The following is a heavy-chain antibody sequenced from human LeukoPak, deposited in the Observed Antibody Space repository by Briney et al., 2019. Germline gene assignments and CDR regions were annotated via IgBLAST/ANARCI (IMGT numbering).Heavy chain of an antibody. D-gene: IGHD6-19*01. Sequence: SQTLSLTCTASGCSFSSYSYYWGWLPQPAGQGLDSIVRMYTSGSTNYNPSVKSRVTISVDTSKNQFSLKLSSVTAADTAVYYCAREPRGKAVAGTGGWFDPWGQGTLVTVSS. J-gene: IGHJ5*02. CDR2: MYTSGST. CDR1: GCSFSSYSYY. V-gene: IGHV4-61*02. CDR3: AREPRGKAVAGTGGWFDP.